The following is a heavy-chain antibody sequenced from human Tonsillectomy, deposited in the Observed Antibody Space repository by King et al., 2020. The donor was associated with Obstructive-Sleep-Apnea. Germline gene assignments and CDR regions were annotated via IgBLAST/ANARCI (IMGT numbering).Heavy chain of an antibody. J-gene: IGHJ4*02. CDR3: ARDYRGVPDY. CDR1: GYTFTGYD. D-gene: IGHD3-10*01. V-gene: IGHV1-18*01. Sequence: QLVQSGGEVKRPGASVKVSCKASGYTFTGYDLSWVRQAPGQGLEWLGWISPHNGNTNSAQTLQGRITMTTDTSTNTAYMELRSLRSNDPAVYYCARDYRGVPDYWGQGTLVTVSS. CDR2: ISPHNGNT.